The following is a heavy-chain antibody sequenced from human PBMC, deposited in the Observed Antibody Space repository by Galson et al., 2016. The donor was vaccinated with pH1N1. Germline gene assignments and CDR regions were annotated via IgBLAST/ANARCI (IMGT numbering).Heavy chain of an antibody. CDR1: GGSISSYY. D-gene: IGHD6-6*01. Sequence: SLTCTVSGGSISSYYWSYIRQPPGKGLEWIGYIYYSADYSGSTNYNPSLKSRVTISVDTSKNQLSLKLRSVTAADTAVYYCAKSVAARPPYMDVWGKGTTVTVSS. CDR2: IYYSADYSGST. V-gene: IGHV4-59*01. CDR3: AKSVAARPPYMDV. J-gene: IGHJ6*03.